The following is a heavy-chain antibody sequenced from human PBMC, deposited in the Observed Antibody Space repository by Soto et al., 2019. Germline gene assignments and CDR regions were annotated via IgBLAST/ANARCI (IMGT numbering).Heavy chain of an antibody. D-gene: IGHD3-22*01. J-gene: IGHJ5*02. CDR1: GFSFSSYS. Sequence: PGGSLRLSCAASGFSFSSYSMNWVRQAPGKGLEWVSSISSSSYIYYADSVKGRFTSSRDNAKNSLYLQINSLRAEDTAVYYCARDLSNYDSSGYRWFDPWGQGILVTVSS. CDR3: ARDLSNYDSSGYRWFDP. V-gene: IGHV3-21*01. CDR2: ISSSSYI.